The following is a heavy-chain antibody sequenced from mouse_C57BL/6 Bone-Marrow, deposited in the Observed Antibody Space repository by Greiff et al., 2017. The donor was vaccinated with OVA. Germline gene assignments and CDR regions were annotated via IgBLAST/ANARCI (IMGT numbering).Heavy chain of an antibody. Sequence: QVQLQQPGTELVKPGASVKLSCKASGYTFTSYWMHWVKQRPGQGLEWIGNINPSNGGTNYNEKFKSKATLTVDKSSSTAYMQLRRLTSEDSAVYYGARSGYYGSSSAWLAYWGQGTLVTVSA. CDR1: GYTFTSYW. V-gene: IGHV1-53*01. CDR2: INPSNGGT. CDR3: ARSGYYGSSSAWLAY. D-gene: IGHD1-1*01. J-gene: IGHJ3*01.